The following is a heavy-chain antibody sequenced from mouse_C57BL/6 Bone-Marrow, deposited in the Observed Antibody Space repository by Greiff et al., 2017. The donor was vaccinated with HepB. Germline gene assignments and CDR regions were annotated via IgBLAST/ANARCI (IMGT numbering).Heavy chain of an antibody. D-gene: IGHD2-1*01. CDR1: GFTFSSYA. CDR2: ISDGGSYT. V-gene: IGHV5-4*01. Sequence: LVESGGGLVKPGGSLKLSCAASGFTFSSYAMSWVRQTPEKRLEWVATISDGGSYTYYPDNVKGRFTISRDNAKNNLYLQMSHLKSEDTAMYYCAREGLLLWGFAYWGQGTLVTVSA. J-gene: IGHJ3*01. CDR3: AREGLLLWGFAY.